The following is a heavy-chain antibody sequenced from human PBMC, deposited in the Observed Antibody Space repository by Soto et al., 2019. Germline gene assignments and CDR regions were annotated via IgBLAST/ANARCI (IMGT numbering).Heavy chain of an antibody. D-gene: IGHD3-22*01. CDR2: IYYSGRT. J-gene: IGHJ4*02. CDR3: AREMNYYDSSGHSYFDY. CDR1: GGSISSGTYH. V-gene: IGHV4-31*03. Sequence: QVQLQESGPGLVKPSQTLSLTCTVSGGSISSGTYHWSWIRQHPGKGLEWIGYIYYSGRTYYNPSHKSRVTLSVYTSKNQSTLRLSSVTAADTAVYYCAREMNYYDSSGHSYFDYWGQGTLVTVSS.